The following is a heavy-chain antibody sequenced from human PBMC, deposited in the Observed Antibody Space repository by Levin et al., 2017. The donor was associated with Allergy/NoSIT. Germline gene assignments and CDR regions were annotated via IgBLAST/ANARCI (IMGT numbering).Heavy chain of an antibody. CDR2: LHSSGST. Sequence: SETLSLTCTVSGGSISSSSYLWGWIRQSPGMGLEWIGNLHSSGSTYFNPSLESRVSISLDTSKNQFSLKLSSVTAADTAIYYCVVPAAKWFDPWGQGTLVTVSS. V-gene: IGHV4-39*01. D-gene: IGHD2-2*01. J-gene: IGHJ5*02. CDR1: GGSISSSSYL. CDR3: VVPAAKWFDP.